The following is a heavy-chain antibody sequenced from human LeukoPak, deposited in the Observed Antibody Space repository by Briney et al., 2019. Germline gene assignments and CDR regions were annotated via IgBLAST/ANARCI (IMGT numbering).Heavy chain of an antibody. CDR1: GYTFTTYG. Sequence: ASVKVSCKASGYTFTTYGINWVRQAPGQGLEWMGWISGYTGNTNYAQKIQGRVTMTTDTSTRTAYMELRSLRSDDTAVYYCARLITRGNRFGSEYWGQGTLVTVSS. V-gene: IGHV1-18*01. D-gene: IGHD3-10*01. J-gene: IGHJ4*02. CDR2: ISGYTGNT. CDR3: ARLITRGNRFGSEY.